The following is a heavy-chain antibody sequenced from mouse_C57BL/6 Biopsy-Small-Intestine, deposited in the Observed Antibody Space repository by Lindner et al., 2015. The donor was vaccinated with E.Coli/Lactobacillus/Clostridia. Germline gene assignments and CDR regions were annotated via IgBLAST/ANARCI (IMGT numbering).Heavy chain of an antibody. CDR1: GYTFTTYW. CDR3: ARDYGNSYYYTMDY. D-gene: IGHD2-1*01. CDR2: INPSGGYT. J-gene: IGHJ4*01. V-gene: IGHV1-7*01. Sequence: VQLQESGAELAKPGASVKLSCKASGYTFTTYWMHWVRQRPGQGLEWIGYINPSGGYTKYNQKFKDKATLTADKSSSTAYMQLSSLTYEDSAVYYCARDYGNSYYYTMDYWGQGTSVTVSS.